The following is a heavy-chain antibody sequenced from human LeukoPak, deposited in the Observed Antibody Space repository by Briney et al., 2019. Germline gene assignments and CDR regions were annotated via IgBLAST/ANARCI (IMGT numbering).Heavy chain of an antibody. V-gene: IGHV3-48*01. Sequence: GGSLRLSCAASGFTFSSYSMNWVRQAPGRGLEWVSYINSGSRTIYYSESVRGRVTISRDNAKTSLYLKMNSLSAEDTDVYYCARGGEEYNSSWYDYWGQGTLVTVSS. CDR3: ARGGEEYNSSWYDY. J-gene: IGHJ4*02. CDR1: GFTFSSYS. CDR2: INSGSRTI. D-gene: IGHD6-13*01.